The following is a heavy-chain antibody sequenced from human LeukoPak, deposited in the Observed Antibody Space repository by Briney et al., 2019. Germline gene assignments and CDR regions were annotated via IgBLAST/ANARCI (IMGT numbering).Heavy chain of an antibody. Sequence: GGSLRLSCAASGFTFSSYGMHWVRQAPGKGLEWVAVISYDGSNKYYADSVKGRFTISRDNSKNTLYLQMNSLRAEDTAVYYCARARMVRGAPSTLDYWGQGTLVTVSS. CDR3: ARARMVRGAPSTLDY. J-gene: IGHJ4*02. CDR1: GFTFSSYG. CDR2: ISYDGSNK. D-gene: IGHD3-10*01. V-gene: IGHV3-30*03.